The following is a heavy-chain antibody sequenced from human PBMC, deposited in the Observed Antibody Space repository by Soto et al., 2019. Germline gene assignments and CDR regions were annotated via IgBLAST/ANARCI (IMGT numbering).Heavy chain of an antibody. V-gene: IGHV2-5*02. Sequence: QITLKESGPTLVKPTQTLTLTCTFSGFSLTNNGEAVGWFRQSPGKALEWLVLIYWDDDNRYNPTLRTRLSTPKDTSKNPLFLTLANMHPVDTATHYCARNVATSPAGWSEPWGQGIPVTVSS. CDR3: ARNVATSPAGWSEP. D-gene: IGHD3-10*02. J-gene: IGHJ5*02. CDR1: GFSLTNNGEA. CDR2: IYWDDDN.